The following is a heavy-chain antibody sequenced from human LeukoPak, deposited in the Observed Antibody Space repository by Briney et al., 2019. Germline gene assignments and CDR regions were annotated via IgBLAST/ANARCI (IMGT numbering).Heavy chain of an antibody. Sequence: GGSLRLSCAASGFTFSSYSMNWVRQAPGKGLEGVSSISSSSSYIYYADSVKGRFTISRDNAKNSLYLQMNSLRAEDTAVYYCARVGIAVAADWIDYWGQGTLVTVSS. J-gene: IGHJ4*02. CDR1: GFTFSSYS. CDR3: ARVGIAVAADWIDY. CDR2: ISSSSSYI. D-gene: IGHD6-19*01. V-gene: IGHV3-21*01.